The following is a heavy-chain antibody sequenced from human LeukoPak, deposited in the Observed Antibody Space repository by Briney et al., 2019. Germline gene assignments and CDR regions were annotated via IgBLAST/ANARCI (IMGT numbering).Heavy chain of an antibody. CDR1: GGSLSSYY. Sequence: SETLSLTCTVSGGSLSSYYWSWIRQPPGKGLEWIGYIYSTGSANYNPSLKSRVTLSVDTAKNQFSVKLNSVTAADTAVYYCARMGGYSGYATHWGQGTLVTVSS. CDR3: ARMGGYSGYATH. J-gene: IGHJ4*02. D-gene: IGHD5-12*01. CDR2: IYSTGSA. V-gene: IGHV4-59*08.